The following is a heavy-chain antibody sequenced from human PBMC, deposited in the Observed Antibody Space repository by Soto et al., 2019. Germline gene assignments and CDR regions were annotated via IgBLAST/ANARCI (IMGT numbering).Heavy chain of an antibody. D-gene: IGHD3-3*01. CDR1: GYTFTGYY. CDR3: SRSKRISIFGVVIRPYYYYGMDG. CDR2: INPNSGGT. J-gene: IGHJ6*02. V-gene: IGHV1-2*04. Sequence: ASVKVSCKASGYTFTGYYMHWVRQAPGQGXEWMGWINPNSGGTNYAQKFQGWVTMTRDTSISTAYMELSRLRSDDTAVYYCSRSKRISIFGVVIRPYYYYGMDGWGQGTTVTVSS.